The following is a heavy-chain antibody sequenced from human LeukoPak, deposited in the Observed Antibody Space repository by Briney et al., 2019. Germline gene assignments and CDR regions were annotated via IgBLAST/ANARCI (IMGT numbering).Heavy chain of an antibody. D-gene: IGHD3-10*01. CDR2: ISTSGGST. CDR1: GFTFSSHA. Sequence: GGSLRLSCAASGFTFSSHAMSWVRQAPGKGLEWVSAISTSGGSTYYADSVKGRFTISRDNSKNTLYLQMHSLRAEDTAVYYCGKRELWHGSGEDAWGQGTTVTVSS. J-gene: IGHJ6*02. CDR3: GKRELWHGSGEDA. V-gene: IGHV3-23*01.